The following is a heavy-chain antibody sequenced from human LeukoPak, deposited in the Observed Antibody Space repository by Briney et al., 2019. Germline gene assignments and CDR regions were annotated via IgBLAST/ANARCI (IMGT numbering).Heavy chain of an antibody. CDR3: ARPYIRGSCSGCGAFDI. D-gene: IGHD2-15*01. Sequence: SETLSLTCTVYGGSIRSSSYYWGWIRQPPGKGLEWIGHINHGGSIYYNPSLKSRVTISADTSTNQLSLKVTSVTAADTAVYYCARPYIRGSCSGCGAFDIWGQGTMVPVSS. J-gene: IGHJ3*02. CDR1: GGSIRSSSYY. V-gene: IGHV4-39*01. CDR2: INHGGSI.